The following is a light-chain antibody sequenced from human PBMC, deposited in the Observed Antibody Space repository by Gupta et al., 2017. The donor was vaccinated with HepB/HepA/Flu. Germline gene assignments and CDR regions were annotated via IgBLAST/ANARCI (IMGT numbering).Light chain of an antibody. CDR2: EVT. CDR3: CSDAGSENLV. V-gene: IGLV2-23*02. J-gene: IGLJ3*02. Sequence: SALTQPASVSGSPGQSITISCTGTISDIGTYDFVSWFQQYPGKAPKLILYEVTKRTPGVSNRFSGSKSGSTASLTIFGLQAEDEADYHCCSDAGSENLVFGGGTKLTVL. CDR1: ISDIGTYDF.